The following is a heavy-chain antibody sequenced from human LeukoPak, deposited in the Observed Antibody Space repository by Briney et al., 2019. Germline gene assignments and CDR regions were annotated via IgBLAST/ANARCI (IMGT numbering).Heavy chain of an antibody. CDR3: ARGTGAGGRGRLDS. Sequence: ASVKVSCKASGYTFTDYYIHWVRQAPGQGLEWMGWINPNSGGTNYAHKFLGRVTTTRDTSISTAYMDLSGLRSDDTAVYFCARGTGAGGRGRLDSWGQGTLVTVSS. CDR1: GYTFTDYY. CDR2: INPNSGGT. D-gene: IGHD6-13*01. J-gene: IGHJ4*02. V-gene: IGHV1-2*07.